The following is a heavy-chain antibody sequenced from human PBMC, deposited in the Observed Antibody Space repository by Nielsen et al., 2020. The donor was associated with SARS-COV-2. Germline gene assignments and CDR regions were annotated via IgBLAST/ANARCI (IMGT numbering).Heavy chain of an antibody. J-gene: IGHJ5*02. V-gene: IGHV1-18*01. Sequence: ASVKVSCKASGGTFSSYVVSWVRQAPGQGLEWMGWISYNGDTTYSRKFQDRVTMTKDTFTSTAYMELRSLRSDDTAVYYCARGGGNFTPWGQGTLVTVSS. CDR3: ARGGGNFTP. D-gene: IGHD4-23*01. CDR2: ISYNGDT. CDR1: GGTFSSYV.